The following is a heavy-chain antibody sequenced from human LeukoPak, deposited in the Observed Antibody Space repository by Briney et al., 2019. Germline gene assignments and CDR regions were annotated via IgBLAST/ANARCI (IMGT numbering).Heavy chain of an antibody. D-gene: IGHD3-10*01. CDR3: AREQYGSDDALDI. CDR2: ISGSSSYT. CDR1: GFTFSDNY. J-gene: IGHJ3*02. Sequence: GGSLRLSCAASGFTFSDNYMGWIRQVPGKGLEWLSYISGSSSYTNYADSVKGRFTISRDNAKNSLYLQMNSLRAEDTAVYYCAREQYGSDDALDIWGQGTLVTVSS. V-gene: IGHV3-11*05.